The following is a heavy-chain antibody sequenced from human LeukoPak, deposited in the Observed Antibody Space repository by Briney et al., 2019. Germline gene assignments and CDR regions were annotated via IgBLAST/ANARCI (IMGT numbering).Heavy chain of an antibody. J-gene: IGHJ5*02. CDR1: GYTFTSYG. Sequence: ASVKVSCKASGYTFTSYGISWVRQAPGQGLEWMGWISAYNGNTNYAQKLQGRVTMTTDTSTSTAYMELRSPRSDDTAVYYCARDPDYDFWSGYYGWFDPWGQGTLVTVSS. CDR2: ISAYNGNT. D-gene: IGHD3-3*01. CDR3: ARDPDYDFWSGYYGWFDP. V-gene: IGHV1-18*01.